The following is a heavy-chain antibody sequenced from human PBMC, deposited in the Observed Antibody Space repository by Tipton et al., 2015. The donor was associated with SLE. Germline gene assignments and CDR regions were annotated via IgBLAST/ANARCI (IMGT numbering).Heavy chain of an antibody. CDR2: VYYTGST. J-gene: IGHJ3*02. V-gene: IGHV4-39*07. CDR3: ARDLINDAFDI. Sequence: TLSLTCSVSGGSTSNRNYYWGWIRQPPGKGLEWIGSVYYTGSTNYNPSLRSRVTISVDTSKNQFSLKLTSLTAADTAVYYCARDLINDAFDIWGQGTMVSVSS. CDR1: GGSTSNRNYY. D-gene: IGHD3-22*01.